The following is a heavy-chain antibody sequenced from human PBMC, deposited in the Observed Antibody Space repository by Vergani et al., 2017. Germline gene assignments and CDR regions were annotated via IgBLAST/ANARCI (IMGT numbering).Heavy chain of an antibody. Sequence: QVQLVESAGGVVQPGGSLRLSCAASGFTFSNFGMHWIRQAPGKVLEWLAYIGKDGNNTRYRDAVKGRFTVSRDNSKDILYLQMDSLRSEDTALYYCAKYLRDSTDGLPDSWGPGTLVIVSS. CDR3: AKYLRDSTDGLPDS. CDR1: GFTFSNFG. D-gene: IGHD2-21*02. J-gene: IGHJ4*02. V-gene: IGHV3-30*02. CDR2: IGKDGNNT.